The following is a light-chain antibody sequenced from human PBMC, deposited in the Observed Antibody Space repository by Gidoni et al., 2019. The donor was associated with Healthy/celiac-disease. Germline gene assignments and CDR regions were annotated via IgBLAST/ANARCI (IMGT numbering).Light chain of an antibody. CDR1: QSVSSY. CDR2: DAS. V-gene: IGKV3-11*01. Sequence: EIVLTQSPATLSLSPGERATLSCRASQSVSSYLAWYQQKPGQAPRLLIYDASNRATGIPARFSGSASGTDFPLTISRLEPEDFAVYYCQQSSNWPRTFGGGTKLEIK. CDR3: QQSSNWPRT. J-gene: IGKJ4*01.